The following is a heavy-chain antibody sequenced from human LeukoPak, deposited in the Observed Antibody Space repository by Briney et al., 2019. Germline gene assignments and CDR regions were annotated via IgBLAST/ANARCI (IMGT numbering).Heavy chain of an antibody. CDR3: ARGGASSRYFGY. CDR1: GGSISGHF. V-gene: IGHV4-59*11. J-gene: IGHJ4*02. Sequence: SETLSLTCTVSGGSISGHFWSWIRQPPGMGLEWIGFVSYSGDTNYSPSFNGRVTISLDTSKSQFSLNLNSVTAADTAVYFCARGGASSRYFGYWGQGTLVTVSS. D-gene: IGHD1-26*01. CDR2: VSYSGDT.